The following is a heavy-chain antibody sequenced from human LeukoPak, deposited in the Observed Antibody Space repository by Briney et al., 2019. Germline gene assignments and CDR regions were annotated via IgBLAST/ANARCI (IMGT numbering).Heavy chain of an antibody. V-gene: IGHV3-21*01. Sequence: GGSLRLSCAASGFTFSSYSMNWVRQAPGKGLEWVSSISSSSSYIYYADSVKGRFTISRDNAKNSLYLQMNSLRAEDTAVYYCARLRDSGSYFDYWGQGTLVTVSS. CDR3: ARLRDSGSYFDY. D-gene: IGHD1-26*01. CDR2: ISSSSSYI. J-gene: IGHJ4*02. CDR1: GFTFSSYS.